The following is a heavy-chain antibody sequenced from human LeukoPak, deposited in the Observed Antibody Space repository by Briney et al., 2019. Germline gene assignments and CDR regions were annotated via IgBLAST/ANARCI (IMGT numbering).Heavy chain of an antibody. CDR3: AGRGLSTGWTFDY. Sequence: SETLSLTCSVSGGSISTYYWSWIRQPAGKGLEWIAQIHTSGSTNFNPSLKSRVSISMDTPNNHCSLMISSVTAADTAIYYCAGRGLSTGWTFDYWGHGTLVTVSS. CDR1: GGSISTYY. V-gene: IGHV4-4*07. D-gene: IGHD6-19*01. CDR2: IHTSGST. J-gene: IGHJ4*01.